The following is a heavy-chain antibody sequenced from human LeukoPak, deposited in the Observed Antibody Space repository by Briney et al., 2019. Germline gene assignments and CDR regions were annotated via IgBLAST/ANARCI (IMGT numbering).Heavy chain of an antibody. CDR2: IYYSGST. D-gene: IGHD3-22*01. V-gene: IGHV4-39*01. CDR3: ARPYYDSSGYPGVLDY. J-gene: IGHJ4*02. Sequence: WVRQPPGKGLEWIGSIYYSGSTYYNPSLKSRVTISVDTSKNQFSLKLSSVTAADTAVYYCARPYYDSSGYPGVLDYWGQGTLVTVSS.